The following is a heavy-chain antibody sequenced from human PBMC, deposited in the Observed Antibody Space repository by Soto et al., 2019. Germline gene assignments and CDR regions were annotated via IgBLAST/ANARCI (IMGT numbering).Heavy chain of an antibody. Sequence: QLLESGPGLVKPSETLSLTCTVSGGSISSSSYYWGWIRQPPGKGLEWIGSIYYSGSTYYNPSLKSRVTISVDTSKNQFSLKLSSVTAADTAVYYCARHADYGDYEIHAFDIWGQGTMVTVSS. J-gene: IGHJ3*02. V-gene: IGHV4-39*01. CDR1: GGSISSSSYY. CDR3: ARHADYGDYEIHAFDI. CDR2: IYYSGST. D-gene: IGHD4-17*01.